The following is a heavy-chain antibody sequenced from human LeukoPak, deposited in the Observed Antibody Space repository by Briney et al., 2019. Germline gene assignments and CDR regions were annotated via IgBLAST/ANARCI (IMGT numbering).Heavy chain of an antibody. CDR1: GGSISSSSYY. Sequence: SETLSLTCTVSGGSISSSSYYWGWIRQPPGKGLEWIGSIYYSGSTYYNPSLKSRVTISVGTSKNQFSLKLSSVTAADTAVYYCARVNLLLGYFDYWGQGTLVTVSS. CDR3: ARVNLLLGYFDY. CDR2: IYYSGST. J-gene: IGHJ4*02. D-gene: IGHD3-10*01. V-gene: IGHV4-39*07.